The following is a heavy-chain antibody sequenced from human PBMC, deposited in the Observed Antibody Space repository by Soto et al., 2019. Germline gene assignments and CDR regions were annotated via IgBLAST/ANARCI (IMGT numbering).Heavy chain of an antibody. Sequence: GGSLRLSCAASGFTFSSYAMSWVRQAPGKGLEWVSAISGSGGSTYYADSVKGRFTISRDNSKNTLYLQMNSQRAEDTAVYYCAKGKVYCSGGSCYYYYYGMDVWGQGTTVTVSS. J-gene: IGHJ6*02. V-gene: IGHV3-23*01. CDR3: AKGKVYCSGGSCYYYYYGMDV. CDR2: ISGSGGST. D-gene: IGHD2-15*01. CDR1: GFTFSSYA.